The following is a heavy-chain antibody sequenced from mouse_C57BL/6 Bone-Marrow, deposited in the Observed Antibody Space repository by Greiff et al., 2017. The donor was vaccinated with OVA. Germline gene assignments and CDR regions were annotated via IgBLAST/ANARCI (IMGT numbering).Heavy chain of an antibody. D-gene: IGHD2-3*01. CDR1: GYTFTDYY. CDR2: INPNNGGT. CDR3: ARDGYYWFAY. V-gene: IGHV1-26*01. Sequence: EVHLVESGPELVKPGASVKISCKASGYTFTDYYMNWVKQSHGKSLEWIGDINPNNGGTSYNQKFKGKATLTVDKSSSTAYMELRSLTSEDSAVYYCARDGYYWFAYWGQGTLVTVSA. J-gene: IGHJ3*01.